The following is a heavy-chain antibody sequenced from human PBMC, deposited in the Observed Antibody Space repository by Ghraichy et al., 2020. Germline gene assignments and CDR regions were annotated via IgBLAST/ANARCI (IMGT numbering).Heavy chain of an antibody. Sequence: GGSLRLSCAASGFSFSNYSMTWVRQAPGKGLEWLSYIGSTTSIRYHADSVKGRVTISRDHATNSMFRQMNSLRDEDTAVYYCARVAVSGHPPFDYWGQGTRVTVSS. CDR1: GFSFSNYS. CDR3: ARVAVSGHPPFDY. V-gene: IGHV3-48*02. J-gene: IGHJ4*01. D-gene: IGHD6-25*01. CDR2: IGSTTSIR.